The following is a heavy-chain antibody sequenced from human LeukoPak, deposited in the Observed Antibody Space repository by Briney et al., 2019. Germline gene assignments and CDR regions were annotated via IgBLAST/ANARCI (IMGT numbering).Heavy chain of an antibody. V-gene: IGHV1-69*05. CDR3: ARDIDRSSGYYRQRNWFDP. Sequence: GVSVKVSCKASGGTFSSYAISWVRQAPGQGLEWMGRIIPIFGTANYVQKFQGRVTITTDESTSTAYMELSSLRSEDTAVYYCARDIDRSSGYYRQRNWFDPWGQGTLVTVSS. CDR2: IIPIFGTA. CDR1: GGTFSSYA. J-gene: IGHJ5*02. D-gene: IGHD3-22*01.